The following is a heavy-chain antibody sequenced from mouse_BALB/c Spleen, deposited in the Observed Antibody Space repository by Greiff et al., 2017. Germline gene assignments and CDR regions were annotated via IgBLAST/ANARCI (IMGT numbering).Heavy chain of an antibody. CDR1: GYTFTSYY. CDR2: INPSNGGT. Sequence: QVQLQQSGAELVNPGASVKLSCKASGYTFTSYYMYWVKQRPGQGLEWIGEINPSNGGTNFNEKFKSKATLTVDKSSSTAYMQLSSLTSEDSAVYYCTSDAAYWGQGTLVTVSA. J-gene: IGHJ3*01. V-gene: IGHV1S81*02. CDR3: TSDAAY.